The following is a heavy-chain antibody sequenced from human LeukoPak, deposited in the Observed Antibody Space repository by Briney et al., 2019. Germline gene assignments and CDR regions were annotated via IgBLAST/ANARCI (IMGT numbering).Heavy chain of an antibody. D-gene: IGHD2-2*01. CDR2: ISGSGGST. J-gene: IGHJ4*02. CDR1: GFTFSSYA. CDR3: AKAGCSSTSCYFDY. V-gene: IGHV3-23*01. Sequence: RSGGSLRLSCAASGFTFSSYAMSWVRQAPGKGLDWVSAISGSGGSTYYANSVKGRFTISRDNSRNTLHLQMNSLRAEDTAVYYCAKAGCSSTSCYFDYWGQGTLVTVSS.